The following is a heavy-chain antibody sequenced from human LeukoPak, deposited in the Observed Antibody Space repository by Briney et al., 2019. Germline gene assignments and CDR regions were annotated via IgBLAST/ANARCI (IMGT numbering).Heavy chain of an antibody. Sequence: GGSLRLSCAASGFTFGSYAMHWVRQAPGKGLEWVAVISYDGSNKYYADSVKGRFTISRDNSKNTLYLQMNSLRAEDTAVYYCARLYSSSDDYWGQGTLVTVSS. J-gene: IGHJ4*02. CDR2: ISYDGSNK. V-gene: IGHV3-30-3*01. D-gene: IGHD6-6*01. CDR3: ARLYSSSDDY. CDR1: GFTFGSYA.